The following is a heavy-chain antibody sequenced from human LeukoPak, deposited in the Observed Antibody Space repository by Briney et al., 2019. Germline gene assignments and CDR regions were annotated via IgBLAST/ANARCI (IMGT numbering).Heavy chain of an antibody. D-gene: IGHD3-3*01. CDR2: IYTSGST. J-gene: IGHJ4*02. Sequence: SETLSLTCAVYGGSFSGHYWSWIRQPAGKGLGWIGRIYTSGSTNYNPSLKSRVTMSVDTSKNQFSLKLSSVTAADTAVYYCARGYDGVDYWGQGTLVTVSS. V-gene: IGHV4-59*10. CDR1: GGSFSGHY. CDR3: ARGYDGVDY.